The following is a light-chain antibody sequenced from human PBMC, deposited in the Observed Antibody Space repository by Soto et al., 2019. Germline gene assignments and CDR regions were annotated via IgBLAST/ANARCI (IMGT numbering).Light chain of an antibody. CDR1: QDISNY. CDR2: DAS. CDR3: HQHDNLPPYT. Sequence: DIQMTQSPSSLSASVGDRVTITCQASQDISNYLNWYQQKPGKAPKLLIYDASNLETGVPSRFSGSGSRTDFTFTISSLQPEDIATYSCHQHDNLPPYTFGPGTKLEIK. V-gene: IGKV1-33*01. J-gene: IGKJ2*01.